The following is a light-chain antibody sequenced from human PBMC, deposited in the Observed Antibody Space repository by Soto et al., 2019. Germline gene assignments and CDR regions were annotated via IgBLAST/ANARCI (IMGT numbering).Light chain of an antibody. Sequence: QSVLTQPPSASGSPGQSVTISCTGTSSDVGGYNYVSWYQQHPGTAPKLIIYEVSKRPSGVPDRFSGSKSGNTASLTVSGLQAEDEADYYCGSYAGNNRGVFGTGTKVTVL. CDR3: GSYAGNNRGV. V-gene: IGLV2-8*01. CDR2: EVS. CDR1: SSDVGGYNY. J-gene: IGLJ1*01.